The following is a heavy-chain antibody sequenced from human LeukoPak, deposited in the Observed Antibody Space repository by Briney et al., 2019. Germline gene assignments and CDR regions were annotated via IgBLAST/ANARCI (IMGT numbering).Heavy chain of an antibody. CDR1: GGTFSSYA. Sequence: SVKVSCKASGGTFSSYAISWVRQAPGQGLEWMGGIIPIFGTANYAQKFQGRVTITADESTSTAYTELSSLRSEDTAVYYCARGYYDILTGRYNWFDPWGQGTLVTVSS. J-gene: IGHJ5*02. CDR3: ARGYYDILTGRYNWFDP. D-gene: IGHD3-9*01. CDR2: IIPIFGTA. V-gene: IGHV1-69*13.